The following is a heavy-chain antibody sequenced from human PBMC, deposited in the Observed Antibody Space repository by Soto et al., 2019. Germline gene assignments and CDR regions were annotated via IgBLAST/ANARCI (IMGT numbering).Heavy chain of an antibody. J-gene: IGHJ5*02. CDR1: GVTFSSYS. Sequence: PGGFLRLSCAASGVTFSSYSMNWVRQAPGKGLEWVSSISSSSSYIYYADSVKGRFTISRDNAKNSLYLQMNSLRAEDTAVYYCARDCSGGSCYRDLLEYNWFDPWGQGTLVTVSS. D-gene: IGHD2-15*01. CDR3: ARDCSGGSCYRDLLEYNWFDP. V-gene: IGHV3-21*01. CDR2: ISSSSSYI.